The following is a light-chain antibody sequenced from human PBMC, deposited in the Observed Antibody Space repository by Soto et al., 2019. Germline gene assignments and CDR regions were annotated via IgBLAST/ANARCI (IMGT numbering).Light chain of an antibody. CDR2: GAS. V-gene: IGKV1-39*01. CDR3: QQSCTSPPT. Sequence: DIQMTQSPSSLSASVGDRVTITCRASETIRMYLNWYQQRPGKAPNLLIYGASRLHSGVPSRFTGSGSGTDFTLTISSLQPEDFATYFCQQSCTSPPTFGQGTKVDSK. J-gene: IGKJ1*01. CDR1: ETIRMY.